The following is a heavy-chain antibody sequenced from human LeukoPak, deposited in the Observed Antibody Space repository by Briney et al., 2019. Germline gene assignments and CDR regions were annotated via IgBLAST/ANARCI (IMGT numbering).Heavy chain of an antibody. CDR3: ARLHYDVLTGPFDY. J-gene: IGHJ4*02. D-gene: IGHD3-9*01. Sequence: GGSLRLSCAASGFTFSSYSMNWVRQAPGKGLEWVSSISNSSSYIYYADSVKGRFTISRDNAKNSLYLQMNSLRAEDTAVYYCARLHYDVLTGPFDYWGQGTLVTVSS. CDR2: ISNSSSYI. CDR1: GFTFSSYS. V-gene: IGHV3-21*01.